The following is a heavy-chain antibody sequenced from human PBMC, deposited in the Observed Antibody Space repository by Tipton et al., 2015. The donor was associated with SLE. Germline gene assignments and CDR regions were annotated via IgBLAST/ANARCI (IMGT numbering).Heavy chain of an antibody. CDR2: IKQDGSER. CDR3: ARVAGDCSGGKCFEPEQFWFFDL. V-gene: IGHV3-7*03. D-gene: IGHD2-15*01. Sequence: GSLRLSCIASGFTFSSYWMSWVRQTPGKGLEWVANIKQDGSERYDVDSVRGRFTISRDNAKNSLYLQMNSLRADDTAVYYCARVAGDCSGGKCFEPEQFWFFDLWGRGTLVTVSS. J-gene: IGHJ2*01. CDR1: GFTFSSYW.